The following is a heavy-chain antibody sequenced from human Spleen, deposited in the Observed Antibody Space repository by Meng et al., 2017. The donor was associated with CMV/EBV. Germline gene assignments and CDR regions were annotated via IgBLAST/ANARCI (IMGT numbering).Heavy chain of an antibody. CDR1: GLTFSSYA. CDR3: AKAGHDYISYYYYGMDV. CDR2: ISGSGGST. J-gene: IGHJ6*02. D-gene: IGHD4-11*01. V-gene: IGHV3-23*01. Sequence: GGSLRLSCAASGLTFSSYAMSWVRQAPGKGLEWVSAISGSGGSTYYADSVKGRFTISRDNSKNTLYLQMNSLRAEDTAVYYCAKAGHDYISYYYYGMDVWGQGTTVTVSS.